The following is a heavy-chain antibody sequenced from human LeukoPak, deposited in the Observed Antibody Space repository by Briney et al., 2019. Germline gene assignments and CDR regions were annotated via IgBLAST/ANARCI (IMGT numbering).Heavy chain of an antibody. CDR2: IIENGSNQ. CDR1: GFIFSNYI. CDR3: ARVQGGGYRTADY. Sequence: GGSLRLSCAASGFIFSNYIMHWVRQAPGKGLDCVAVIIENGSNQYYADSVKGRFTISRDNSKNTLFLQMNSLRGEDTAMYYCARVQGGGYRTADYWGQGTLVTVSS. D-gene: IGHD6-19*01. J-gene: IGHJ4*02. V-gene: IGHV3-30*04.